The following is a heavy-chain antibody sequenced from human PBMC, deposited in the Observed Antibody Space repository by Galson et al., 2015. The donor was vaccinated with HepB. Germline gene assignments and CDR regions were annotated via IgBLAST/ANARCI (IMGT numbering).Heavy chain of an antibody. D-gene: IGHD1-26*01. V-gene: IGHV1-18*01. J-gene: IGHJ6*02. CDR2: ISAYNGNT. Sequence: SVKVSCKASGYTFTSYGISWVRQAPGQGLERMGWISAYNGNTNYAQKLQGRVTMTTDTSTSTAYMELRSLRSDDTAVYYCAHSGPIVGATFWDYGMDVWGQGTTVTVSS. CDR1: GYTFTSYG. CDR3: AHSGPIVGATFWDYGMDV.